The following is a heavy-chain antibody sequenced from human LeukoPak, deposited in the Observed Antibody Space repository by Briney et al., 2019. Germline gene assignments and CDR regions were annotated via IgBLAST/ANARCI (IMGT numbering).Heavy chain of an antibody. V-gene: IGHV4-39*07. Sequence: SETLSLTCTVSGGSISSSSYYWGWIRQPPGKGLEWIGSIYYSGSTYYNPSLKSRVTISVDTSKNQFSLRLSSVTAADTAVYYCAASVAARPSRYYYYMDVWGKGTTVTVSS. CDR1: GGSISSSSYY. D-gene: IGHD6-6*01. J-gene: IGHJ6*03. CDR3: AASVAARPSRYYYYMDV. CDR2: IYYSGST.